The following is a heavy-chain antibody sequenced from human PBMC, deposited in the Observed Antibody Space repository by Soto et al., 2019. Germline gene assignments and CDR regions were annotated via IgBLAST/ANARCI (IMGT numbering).Heavy chain of an antibody. D-gene: IGHD3-22*01. CDR1: GGSISSSSYY. J-gene: IGHJ4*02. V-gene: IGHV4-39*01. CDR2: IYYSGST. CDR3: ARRAGQHYYDSSGYKFDY. Sequence: PSETLSLTCTVSGGSISSSSYYWGWIRQPPGKGLEWIGSIYYSGSTYYNPSLKSRVTISVDTSKNQFSLKLSSVTAADTAVYYCARRAGQHYYDSSGYKFDYWGQGTLVTVSS.